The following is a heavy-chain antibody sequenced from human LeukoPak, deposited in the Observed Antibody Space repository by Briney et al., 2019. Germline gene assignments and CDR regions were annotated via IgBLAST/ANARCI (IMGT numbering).Heavy chain of an antibody. Sequence: ASVKVSCKVSGYTLTELSMHWVRQAPGKGLEWMGGFDPEDGETIYAQKFQGRVTMTEDTSTDTAYMELSSLRSEDTAEYYCATDPPNDYGDYDDAFDIWGQGTMVTVSS. J-gene: IGHJ3*02. CDR1: GYTLTELS. CDR3: ATDPPNDYGDYDDAFDI. V-gene: IGHV1-24*01. CDR2: FDPEDGET. D-gene: IGHD4-17*01.